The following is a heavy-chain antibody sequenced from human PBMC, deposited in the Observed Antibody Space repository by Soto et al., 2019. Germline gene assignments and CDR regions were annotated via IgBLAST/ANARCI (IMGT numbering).Heavy chain of an antibody. Sequence: SETLSLTCPVSGGSISSSSYYWGWIRQPPGKGLEWIGSIYYSGSTYYNPSLKSRVTISVDTSKNQFSLKLSSVTAADTAVYYCARHEGPRITIFGVVIMDYYYYGMDVWGQGTTVTVSS. D-gene: IGHD3-3*01. CDR3: ARHEGPRITIFGVVIMDYYYYGMDV. CDR2: IYYSGST. J-gene: IGHJ6*02. V-gene: IGHV4-39*01. CDR1: GGSISSSSYY.